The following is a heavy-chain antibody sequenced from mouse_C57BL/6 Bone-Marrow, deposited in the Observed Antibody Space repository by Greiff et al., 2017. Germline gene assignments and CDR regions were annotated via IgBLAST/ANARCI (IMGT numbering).Heavy chain of an antibody. Sequence: VQLQQPGAELVMPGASVKLSCKASGYTFTSYWMPWVKQRPGQGLEWIGAIDPSDSYTNYNQKFKGKSTLTVDKSSSTAYMQLSRLTSEDSAVYYCARGGWLRFAYWGQGTLVTVSA. V-gene: IGHV1-69*01. J-gene: IGHJ3*01. CDR1: GYTFTSYW. D-gene: IGHD2-3*01. CDR2: IDPSDSYT. CDR3: ARGGWLRFAY.